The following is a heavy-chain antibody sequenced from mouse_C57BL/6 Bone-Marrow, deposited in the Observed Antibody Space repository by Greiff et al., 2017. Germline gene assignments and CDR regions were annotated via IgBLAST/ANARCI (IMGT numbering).Heavy chain of an antibody. V-gene: IGHV1-50*01. CDR3: AFLSAWFAY. CDR2: IDPSDSYT. J-gene: IGHJ3*01. D-gene: IGHD1-1*01. Sequence: VQLQQPGAELVKPGASVKLSCKASGYTFTSYWMQWVKQRPGQGLEWIGEIDPSDSYTNYNQKFKGKATLTVDTSSSTAYMQLSSLTSEDSAVYYCAFLSAWFAYWGQGTLVTVSA. CDR1: GYTFTSYW.